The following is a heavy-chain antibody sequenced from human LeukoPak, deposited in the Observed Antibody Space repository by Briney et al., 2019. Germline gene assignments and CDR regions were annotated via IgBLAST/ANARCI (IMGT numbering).Heavy chain of an antibody. J-gene: IGHJ6*02. V-gene: IGHV1-69*04. CDR2: IIPILDIA. D-gene: IGHD5-24*01. CDR3: AGGVLEAQGWLQWMGTVYSMDV. CDR1: RGTFSSYA. Sequence: GASVKVSCKASRGTFSSYAISWVRQAPGQGLEWMGRIIPILDIANYAQKFQGRVTITADKSTSTAYMELSSLRSEDTAVCYCAGGVLEAQGWLQWMGTVYSMDVWGQGTPVTVSS.